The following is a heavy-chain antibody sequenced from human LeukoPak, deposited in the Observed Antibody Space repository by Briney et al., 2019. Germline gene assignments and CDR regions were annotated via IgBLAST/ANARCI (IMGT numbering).Heavy chain of an antibody. D-gene: IGHD6-25*01. Sequence: GGSLRLSCAASEFTFSTYWMTWVRQAPGKGLEWVANIKGDGSEKRYVGSVKGRFTISRDNAKNSLYLQMNSLRADDTAVYYCAREFNIAAAGIYTGFDIWGQGTMVTVSS. CDR3: AREFNIAAAGIYTGFDI. CDR2: IKGDGSEK. J-gene: IGHJ3*02. CDR1: EFTFSTYW. V-gene: IGHV3-7*03.